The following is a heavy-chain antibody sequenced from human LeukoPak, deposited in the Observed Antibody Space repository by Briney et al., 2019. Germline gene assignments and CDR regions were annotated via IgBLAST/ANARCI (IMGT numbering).Heavy chain of an antibody. Sequence: GGSLRLSCAASGFTFSSYSMNWVRQAPGKGLEWVSSISSSSSYIYYADSVKGRFTISRDNAKNSLYLQMNSLRAEDTAVYYCPRDWSGDGYMDVWGKGTTVTVSS. CDR3: PRDWSGDGYMDV. CDR1: GFTFSSYS. V-gene: IGHV3-21*01. D-gene: IGHD4-17*01. CDR2: ISSSSSYI. J-gene: IGHJ6*03.